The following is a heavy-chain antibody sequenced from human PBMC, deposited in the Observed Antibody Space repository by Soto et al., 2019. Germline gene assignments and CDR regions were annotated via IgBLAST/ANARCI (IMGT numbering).Heavy chain of an antibody. V-gene: IGHV3-21*01. CDR2: ISSSSSYI. J-gene: IGHJ4*02. CDR3: ARRLYYYDSSGYYGN. D-gene: IGHD3-22*01. CDR1: GFTFSSYS. Sequence: EVQLVESGGGLVKPGGSLRLSCAASGFTFSSYSMNWVRQAPGKGLEWVSSISSSSSYIYYADSVKDRFTISRGNAKNPLNQQMNSPRAEDTAVYYCARRLYYYDSSGYYGNWGQGTLVTVSS.